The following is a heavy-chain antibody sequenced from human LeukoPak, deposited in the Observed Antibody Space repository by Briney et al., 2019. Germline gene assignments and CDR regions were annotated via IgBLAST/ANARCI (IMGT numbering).Heavy chain of an antibody. D-gene: IGHD3-10*01. CDR2: IYYSGST. CDR3: ARQDYGSGSSSLDY. Sequence: SETLSLTCTVSGGSISSSSYYWGWIRQPPGKGLEWIGSIYYSGSTYYNPSLKSRVTISVDTSKNQFSLKLSSVTAADTAVYYCARQDYGSGSSSLDYWGQGTLVTVSP. CDR1: GGSISSSSYY. V-gene: IGHV4-39*01. J-gene: IGHJ4*02.